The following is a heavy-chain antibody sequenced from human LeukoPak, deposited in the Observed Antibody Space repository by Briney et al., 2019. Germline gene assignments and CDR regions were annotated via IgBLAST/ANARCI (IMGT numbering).Heavy chain of an antibody. Sequence: ASVTVSCKASGGTFSSYAISWVRQAPGQGLEWMEGIIPIFGTANYAQKFQGRVTITADESTSTAYMELSSLRSEDTAVYYCARATLVHYYDSSGYYYPDWGQGTLVTVSS. CDR3: ARATLVHYYDSSGYYYPD. V-gene: IGHV1-69*13. CDR2: IIPIFGTA. D-gene: IGHD3-22*01. J-gene: IGHJ4*02. CDR1: GGTFSSYA.